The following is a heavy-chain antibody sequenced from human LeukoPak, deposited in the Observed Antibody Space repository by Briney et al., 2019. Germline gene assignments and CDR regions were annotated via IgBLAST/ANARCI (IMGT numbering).Heavy chain of an antibody. V-gene: IGHV4-34*01. Sequence: SETLSLTCAVYGGSFSGYYWSWIRQPPGKGLEWIGEINHSGSTNYNPSLKSRVTISVDTSKNQFSLNLSSVTAADTAVYYCARGLSSWTVDYWGQGTLVTVSS. J-gene: IGHJ4*02. CDR1: GGSFSGYY. CDR2: INHSGST. CDR3: ARGLSSWTVDY. D-gene: IGHD6-13*01.